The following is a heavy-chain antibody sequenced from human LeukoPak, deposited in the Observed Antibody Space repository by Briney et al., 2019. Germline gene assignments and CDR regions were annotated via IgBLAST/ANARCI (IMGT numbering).Heavy chain of an antibody. J-gene: IGHJ4*02. D-gene: IGHD2-21*02. CDR3: ARGLNGDYY. CDR2: INRDGTTT. Sequence: PGGSLRLSCAASGFTFNSYWLLWVRQAPGKGLVWVSRINRDGTTTAYADSVKGRFTISRDNAKNTLYLQMNSLRAEDTAVYYCARGLNGDYYWGQGTLVTVSS. CDR1: GFTFNSYW. V-gene: IGHV3-74*01.